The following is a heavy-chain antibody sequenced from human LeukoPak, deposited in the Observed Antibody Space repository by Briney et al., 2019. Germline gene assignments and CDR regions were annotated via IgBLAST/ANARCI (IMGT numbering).Heavy chain of an antibody. CDR3: ARLRGDSGSYYRWFDP. D-gene: IGHD1-26*01. V-gene: IGHV4-34*01. J-gene: IGHJ5*02. Sequence: SETLSLTCAVYGGSFSGYYWSWIRQSPGKGLEWIGEINHSGSTNNNPSLKSRVSISVEMSKNQFSLKLSSVTAADTAVYYCARLRGDSGSYYRWFDPWGQGTLVTVSS. CDR1: GGSFSGYY. CDR2: INHSGST.